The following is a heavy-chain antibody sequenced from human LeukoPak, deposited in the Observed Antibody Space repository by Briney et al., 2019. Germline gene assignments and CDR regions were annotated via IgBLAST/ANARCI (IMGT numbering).Heavy chain of an antibody. D-gene: IGHD6-19*01. V-gene: IGHV3-23*01. CDR3: ARVRLGSGWSLFDF. CDR2: ISGSGGST. CDR1: GFTFSSYA. J-gene: IGHJ4*02. Sequence: GGSLRLSCAASGFTFSSYAMSWVRQAPGKGLEWVSAISGSGGSTYYADSVKGRFTISRDNSKSTLYLQMNSLRAEDTAVYYCARVRLGSGWSLFDFWGQGTLVTVSS.